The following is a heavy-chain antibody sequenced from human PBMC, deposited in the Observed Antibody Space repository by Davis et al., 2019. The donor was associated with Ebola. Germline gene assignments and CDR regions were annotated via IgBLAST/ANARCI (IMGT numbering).Heavy chain of an antibody. V-gene: IGHV3-9*01. CDR3: ASEDSSGYYPWAY. CDR2: ISWNSGSI. D-gene: IGHD3-22*01. J-gene: IGHJ4*02. Sequence: SLKISCAASGFTFDDYAMHWVRQAPGKGLEWVSGISWNSGSIGYADSVKGRFTISRDNAKNSLYLQMNSLRAEDTAVYYCASEDSSGYYPWAYWGQGTLVTVSS. CDR1: GFTFDDYA.